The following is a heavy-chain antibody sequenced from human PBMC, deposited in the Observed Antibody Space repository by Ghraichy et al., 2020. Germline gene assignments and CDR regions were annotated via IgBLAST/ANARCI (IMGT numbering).Heavy chain of an antibody. D-gene: IGHD3-22*01. V-gene: IGHV3-72*01. Sequence: LSLTCAASGFTFSDNYMDWVRQAPGKGLEWVGRTRNKANSYTTEYAASVKGRFTISRDDSKNSLYLQMNSLKTEDTAVYYCARARIYYDTYYFDYWGQGTLVTVSS. CDR2: TRNKANSYTT. J-gene: IGHJ4*02. CDR3: ARARIYYDTYYFDY. CDR1: GFTFSDNY.